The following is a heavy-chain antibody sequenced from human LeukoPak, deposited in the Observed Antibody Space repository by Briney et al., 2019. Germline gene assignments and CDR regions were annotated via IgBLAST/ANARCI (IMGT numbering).Heavy chain of an antibody. J-gene: IGHJ5*01. CDR3: ARHEYSGSYYGLSWFDS. CDR1: GRSTSSRGYY. Sequence: SETLSLTRILSGRSTSSRGYYCGRTRQPPVSGLEWTSRSYDSGSSYYNPSLKSRGTISVDTAMNQLSLKLSSLTAADSAVYYCARHEYSGSYYGLSWFDSWGQGTLVTVSS. CDR2: SYDSGSS. V-gene: IGHV4-39*01. D-gene: IGHD1-26*01.